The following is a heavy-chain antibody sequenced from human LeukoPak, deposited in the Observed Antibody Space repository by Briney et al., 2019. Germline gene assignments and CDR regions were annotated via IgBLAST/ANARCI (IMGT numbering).Heavy chain of an antibody. D-gene: IGHD3-16*01. V-gene: IGHV3-66*01. Sequence: PGGSLRLSCAASGFTVSSNYMNWVRQAPGEGLEWVSILYSGGNTYYADSVKGRFTISRDNSKNTLYLQMNSLRAEDTAVYYCARDRWGYFDYWGQGTLVTVSS. J-gene: IGHJ4*02. CDR1: GFTVSSNY. CDR3: ARDRWGYFDY. CDR2: LYSGGNT.